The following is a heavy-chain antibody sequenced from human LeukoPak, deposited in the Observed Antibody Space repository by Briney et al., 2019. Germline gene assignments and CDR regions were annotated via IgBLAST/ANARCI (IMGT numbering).Heavy chain of an antibody. D-gene: IGHD3-3*01. CDR2: ISYYGSNK. CDR1: GFTFSSYA. J-gene: IGHJ4*02. V-gene: IGHV3-30*04. Sequence: PGGSLRLSCAASGFTFSSYAMHWVRQAPGKGLEWVAIISYYGSNKYHADSVKGRFTISRDNSKNTLYLQMNSLRAEDTAVYYCARGYYDFWSGYYMDGNFDYWGQGTLVTVSS. CDR3: ARGYYDFWSGYYMDGNFDY.